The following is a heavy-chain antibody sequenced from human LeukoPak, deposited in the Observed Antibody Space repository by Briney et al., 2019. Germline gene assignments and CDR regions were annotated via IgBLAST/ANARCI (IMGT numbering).Heavy chain of an antibody. D-gene: IGHD3-10*01. J-gene: IGHJ4*01. CDR1: GGSISSGSYY. CDR2: IYYSGST. Sequence: SETLSPTCTVSGGSISSGSYYRGWIRQPPGKGLERIGSIYYSGSTYYNPSLKSRVTISVDTSKNQFSLKLSSVTAADTAVYYCARHGVTLVRVYYFECSGHGTLVTVSS. V-gene: IGHV4-39*01. CDR3: ARHGVTLVRVYYFEC.